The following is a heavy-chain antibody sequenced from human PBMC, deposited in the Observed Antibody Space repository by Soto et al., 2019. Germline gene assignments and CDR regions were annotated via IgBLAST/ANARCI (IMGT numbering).Heavy chain of an antibody. V-gene: IGHV4-4*02. CDR3: ARGADFWSGAEFDY. J-gene: IGHJ4*02. Sequence: HVQLREAGPGLVKPSGTLSLTCAVSGGSISIDNWWGWVRHPPEKGLEWIGQIYHSGNTNYHPSLRGRVTLSIDKSKTQFSLKLSSVTAADTAVYYCARGADFWSGAEFDYWGQGTLVTVSA. CDR1: GGSISIDNW. D-gene: IGHD3-3*01. CDR2: IYHSGNT.